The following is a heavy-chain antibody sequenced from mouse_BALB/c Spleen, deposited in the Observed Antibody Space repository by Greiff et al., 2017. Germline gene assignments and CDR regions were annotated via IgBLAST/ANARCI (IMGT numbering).Heavy chain of an antibody. D-gene: IGHD2-1*01. V-gene: IGHV5-4*02. CDR3: ARDHGNYYFDY. CDR2: ISDGGSYT. CDR1: GFTFSDYY. J-gene: IGHJ2*01. Sequence: DVHLVESGGGLVKPGGSLKLSCAASGFTFSDYYMYWVRQTPEKRLEWVATISDGGSYTYYPDSVKGRFTISRDNAKNNLYLQMSSLKSEDTAMYYCARDHGNYYFDYWGQGTTLTVSS.